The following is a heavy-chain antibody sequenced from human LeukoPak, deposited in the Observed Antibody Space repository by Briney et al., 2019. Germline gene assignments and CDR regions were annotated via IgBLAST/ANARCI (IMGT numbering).Heavy chain of an antibody. Sequence: PGGSLRLSCAASGFTFGSYSMNWVRQAPGKGLEWVSSISSSSSYIYYADSVKGRFTISRDNAKNSLYLQMNSLRAEDTALYYCAKDLFLVANGVSSPLDYWGQGTLVTVSS. J-gene: IGHJ4*02. D-gene: IGHD2-8*01. V-gene: IGHV3-21*04. CDR2: ISSSSSYI. CDR1: GFTFGSYS. CDR3: AKDLFLVANGVSSPLDY.